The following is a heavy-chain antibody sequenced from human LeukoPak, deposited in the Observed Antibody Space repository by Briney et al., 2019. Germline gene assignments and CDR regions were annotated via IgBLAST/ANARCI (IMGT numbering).Heavy chain of an antibody. Sequence: SETLSLTCTVSGGSMSSYYWSWIRQPPGKGLEWIGYIYYSGSTNYNPSLKSRVTISVDTSKNQFSLKLSSVTAADTAVHYCARHYYGSGSTLDYWGQGTLVTVSS. V-gene: IGHV4-59*08. D-gene: IGHD3-10*01. CDR3: ARHYYGSGSTLDY. CDR2: IYYSGST. CDR1: GGSMSSYY. J-gene: IGHJ4*02.